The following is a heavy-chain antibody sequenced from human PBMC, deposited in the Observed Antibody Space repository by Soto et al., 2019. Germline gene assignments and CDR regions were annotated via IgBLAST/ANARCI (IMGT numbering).Heavy chain of an antibody. J-gene: IGHJ6*01. CDR2: IYYSGST. Sequence: QVQLHESGPGLVKPSETLSLTCTVSGGSVSSGSYYWSWIRQPPGKGLEWIGYIYYSGSTNYNPSLKSRVTLSVDTSKNQFSLKLSSVTAADTAVYYCASEVSSSYYYYGMDVWGQGTTVTVSS. D-gene: IGHD2-21*01. CDR1: GGSVSSGSYY. CDR3: ASEVSSSYYYYGMDV. V-gene: IGHV4-61*01.